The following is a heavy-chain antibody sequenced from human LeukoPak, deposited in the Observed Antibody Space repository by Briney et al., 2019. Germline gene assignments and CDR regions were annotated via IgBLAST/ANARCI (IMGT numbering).Heavy chain of an antibody. CDR3: ARALVGATPRGAFDI. D-gene: IGHD1-26*01. CDR2: IYYSGST. J-gene: IGHJ3*02. V-gene: IGHV4-30-2*03. CDR1: GGSISSGGYS. Sequence: SETLSLTCAVSGGSISSGGYSWSWIRQPPGKGLEWIGSIYYSGSTYYNPSLKSRVTISVDTSKNQFSLKLSSVTAADTAVYYCARALVGATPRGAFDIWGQGTMVTVSS.